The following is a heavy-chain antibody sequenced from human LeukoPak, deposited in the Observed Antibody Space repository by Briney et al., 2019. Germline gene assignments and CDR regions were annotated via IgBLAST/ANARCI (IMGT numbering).Heavy chain of an antibody. V-gene: IGHV3-9*01. D-gene: IGHD3/OR15-3a*01. J-gene: IGHJ4*02. CDR1: GFTFDDYA. CDR2: ISWNSGSI. Sequence: SLRHSCAASGFTFDDYAMHWVRQAPGKGLEWVSGISWNSGSIGYAGSVKGRFTISRDNAKNSLFLQMNSLRAEDTALYYCARHGLYCFDCWGQGTLVTVSS. CDR3: ARHGLYCFDC.